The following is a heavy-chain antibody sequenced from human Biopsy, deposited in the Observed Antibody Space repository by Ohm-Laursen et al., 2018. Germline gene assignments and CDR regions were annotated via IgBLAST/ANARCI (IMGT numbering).Heavy chain of an antibody. CDR2: VNPVAEAT. D-gene: IGHD2-21*01. CDR1: GYNIGNYY. V-gene: IGHV1-46*01. J-gene: IGHJ6*02. CDR3: ARESPLRLGVCGAIRCFKEVFGMDV. Sequence: ASVKVSCKASGYNIGNYYINWVRKVPGQGLEWLGVVNPVAEATMYAQKFQDRITLTRDASTNTVYMDLTSLTSEEPAVYYCARESPLRLGVCGAIRCFKEVFGMDVWGQGTTVIVSS.